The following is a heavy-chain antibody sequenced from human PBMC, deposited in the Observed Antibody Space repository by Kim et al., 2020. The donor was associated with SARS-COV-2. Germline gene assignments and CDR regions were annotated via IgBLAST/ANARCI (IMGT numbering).Heavy chain of an antibody. V-gene: IGHV3-30*03. CDR1: GFTFSSYA. Sequence: GGSLRLSCAASGFTFSSYAMHWVRQAPGKGLEWVAVISYDGSNKYYADSVKGRFTISRDNSKNTLYLQMNSLRAEDTAVYYCARDAEPYYDILTGSDNWGQGPLSPAS. CDR3: ARDAEPYYDILTGSDN. CDR2: ISYDGSNK. J-gene: IGHJ4*02. D-gene: IGHD3-9*01.